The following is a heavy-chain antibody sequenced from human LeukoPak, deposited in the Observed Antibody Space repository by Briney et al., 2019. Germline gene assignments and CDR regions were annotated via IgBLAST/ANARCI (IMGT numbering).Heavy chain of an antibody. CDR1: GYTFSSYY. Sequence: ASVKVSCKASGYTFSSYYMHWVRQAPGQGLEWMGIINPSGGSTIYAQKFQGRVTLTRDTSTNTVYMELSSLRSDDTAVYYCARGDGYPIPSRNWFDPWGREPWSPSPQ. D-gene: IGHD5-24*01. V-gene: IGHV1-46*01. CDR3: ARGDGYPIPSRNWFDP. CDR2: INPSGGST. J-gene: IGHJ5*02.